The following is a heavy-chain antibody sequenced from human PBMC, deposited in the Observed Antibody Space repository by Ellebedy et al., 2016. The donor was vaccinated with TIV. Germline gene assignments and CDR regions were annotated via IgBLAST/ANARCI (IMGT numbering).Heavy chain of an antibody. D-gene: IGHD4-17*01. J-gene: IGHJ3*01. Sequence: GESLKISCAASEFTFSTYSMNWVRRAPGKGLEWVAYIGSRINKIYYADSVKGRFTISRGNAKNSLYLQMNSLRDEDTAVYYCARGGGERLRYAFDLWGQGTMVTVSS. V-gene: IGHV3-48*02. CDR1: EFTFSTYS. CDR3: ARGGGERLRYAFDL. CDR2: IGSRINKI.